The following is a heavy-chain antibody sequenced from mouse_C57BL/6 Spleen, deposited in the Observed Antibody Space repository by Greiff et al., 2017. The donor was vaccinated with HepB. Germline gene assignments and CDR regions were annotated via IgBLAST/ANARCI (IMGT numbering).Heavy chain of an antibody. V-gene: IGHV1-82*01. Sequence: VQLQQSGPELVKPGASVKISCKASGYAFSSSWMNWVKQRPGKGLEWIGRIYPGDGDTNYNGKFKGKATLTADKSSSTAYMQRSSLTSEDSAVYFCARRAGYDYDDYAMDYWGQGTSVTVSS. CDR1: GYAFSSSW. CDR3: ARRAGYDYDDYAMDY. CDR2: IYPGDGDT. D-gene: IGHD2-4*01. J-gene: IGHJ4*01.